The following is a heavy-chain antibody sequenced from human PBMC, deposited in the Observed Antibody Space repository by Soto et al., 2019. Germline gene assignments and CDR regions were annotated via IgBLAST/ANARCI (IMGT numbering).Heavy chain of an antibody. D-gene: IGHD2-2*01. CDR1: GYSFASYW. CDR3: ARRYCSSASCPRNYCGMDV. Sequence: RGESLKISCKGSGYSFASYWISWVRQMPGKGLEWMGRIDPIDSYTNYSPSFQGHVTISADKSTSTAYLQWSSLKASDTAMYYCARRYCSSASCPRNYCGMDVWGQGITVTVSS. J-gene: IGHJ6*02. CDR2: IDPIDSYT. V-gene: IGHV5-10-1*01.